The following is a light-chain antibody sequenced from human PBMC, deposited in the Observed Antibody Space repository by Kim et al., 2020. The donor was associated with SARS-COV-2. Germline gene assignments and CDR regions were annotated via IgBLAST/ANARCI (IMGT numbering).Light chain of an antibody. J-gene: IGKJ1*01. V-gene: IGKV3-15*01. CDR2: GAS. CDR1: QRGEND. CDR3: QQYNDWWT. Sequence: SVSPGETATLPRRGSQRGENDVGWFQQRPGQAPRLLIRGASTRATGIPARFSGSGSGTDFTLAIYSLQSEDVAVYYCQQYNDWWTFGPGTKVDIK.